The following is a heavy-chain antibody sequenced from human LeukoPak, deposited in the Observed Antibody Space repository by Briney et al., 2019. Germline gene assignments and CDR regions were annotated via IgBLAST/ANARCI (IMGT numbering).Heavy chain of an antibody. CDR1: GGTFSSYA. D-gene: IGHD6-13*01. CDR2: IIPILGIA. CDR3: ARESEAAGTDY. J-gene: IGHJ4*02. Sequence: GSSVKVSCKASGGTFSSYATSWVRQAPGQGLEWMGRIIPILGIANYAQKFQGRVTITADKSTSTAYMELSSLRSEDTAVYYCARESEAAGTDYWGQGTLVTVSS. V-gene: IGHV1-69*04.